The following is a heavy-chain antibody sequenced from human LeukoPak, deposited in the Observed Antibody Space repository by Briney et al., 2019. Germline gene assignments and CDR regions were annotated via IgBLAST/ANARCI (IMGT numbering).Heavy chain of an antibody. CDR2: IYSGGST. CDR3: ARDLGSGWNFDY. Sequence: PGGSLRLSCAASGFTVSSNYMNWVRQAPGKGLEWVSIIYSGGSTYYAGSVKGRFTISRDNSKNTLYLQMNSLRAEDTAVYYCARDLGSGWNFDYWGQGTLVTVSS. CDR1: GFTVSSNY. V-gene: IGHV3-53*01. J-gene: IGHJ4*02. D-gene: IGHD6-19*01.